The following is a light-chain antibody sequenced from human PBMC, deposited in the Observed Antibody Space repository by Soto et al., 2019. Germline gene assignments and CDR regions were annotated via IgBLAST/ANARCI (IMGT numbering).Light chain of an antibody. CDR2: DVS. CDR1: SSDVGGYNY. J-gene: IGLJ3*02. CDR3: SAYASSITLV. Sequence: SALTQPASVSGSPGQSITISCTGTSSDVGGYNYVSWYQQHPGNAPKLMIYDVSNRPSGVSNRFSGSKSGNTASLTISGLQAEDEADYYCSAYASSITLVFGGGTKVTVL. V-gene: IGLV2-14*03.